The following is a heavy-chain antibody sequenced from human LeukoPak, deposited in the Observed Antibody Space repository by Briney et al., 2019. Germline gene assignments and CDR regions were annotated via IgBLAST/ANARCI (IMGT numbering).Heavy chain of an antibody. CDR3: ARQGNTAFYVDS. V-gene: IGHV4-39*01. CDR1: GGSISSSTYY. J-gene: IGHJ4*02. Sequence: SETLSLTCSVSGGSISSSTYYWGWIRQPPGKGLEWIGTIFYRGSTYYNPSLKSRVTIPVDTSKNQFSLKLTSVTAADTAVYYCARQGNTAFYVDSWGQGTLVTVSS. D-gene: IGHD2/OR15-2a*01. CDR2: IFYRGST.